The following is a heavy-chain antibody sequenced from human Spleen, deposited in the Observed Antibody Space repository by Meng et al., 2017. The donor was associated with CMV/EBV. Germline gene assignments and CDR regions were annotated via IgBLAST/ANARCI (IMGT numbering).Heavy chain of an antibody. Sequence: SETLSLTCTVSGGSISNSSYYWGWIRQPPGKGLEWIGSIYYSGSTYYNPSLKSRVTISVDTSKNQFSLKLSSVTAADTAVYYCARRGAYPSWGQGTLVTVSS. D-gene: IGHD3-16*01. V-gene: IGHV4-39*01. CDR2: IYYSGST. J-gene: IGHJ5*02. CDR3: ARRGAYPS. CDR1: GGSISNSSYY.